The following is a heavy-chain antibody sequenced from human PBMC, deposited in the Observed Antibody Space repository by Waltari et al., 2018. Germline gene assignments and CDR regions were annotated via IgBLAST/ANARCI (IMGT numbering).Heavy chain of an antibody. J-gene: IGHJ6*03. CDR1: GFTFSNYA. Sequence: QVQLVDSGGGEVQPGGSLRPSCAAYGFTFSNYAMTWVRQAPGKGLEWVAFIRYDGSNNYYADSVKGRFTVSRDNSKNTLHLQMNSLRVEDTAVYYCAKGSTVTTIDYYYIDVWGKGTTVTVSS. CDR3: AKGSTVTTIDYYYIDV. V-gene: IGHV3-30*02. CDR2: IRYDGSNN. D-gene: IGHD4-17*01.